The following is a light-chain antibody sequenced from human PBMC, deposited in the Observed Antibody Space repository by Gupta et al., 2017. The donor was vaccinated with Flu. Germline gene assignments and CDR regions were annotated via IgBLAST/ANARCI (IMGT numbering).Light chain of an antibody. CDR2: VNSDGCH. V-gene: IGLV4-69*01. CDR3: QPWGTGTQRV. Sequence: QQQPEKGTRYLMKVNSDGCHSKGDGIPDRFSGSSSGAERYLTISSLQSEDEADYYCQPWGTGTQRVFGGGTKLTVL. J-gene: IGLJ3*02.